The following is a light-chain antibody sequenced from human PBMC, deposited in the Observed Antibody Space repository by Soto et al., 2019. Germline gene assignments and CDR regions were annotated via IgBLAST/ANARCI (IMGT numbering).Light chain of an antibody. CDR2: GAS. V-gene: IGKV1-16*01. Sequence: DIELTPSPSSVSASVGDRVTITCRASQTLSHCLTWFQQKPGKAPKVLIYGASTFQSGVPSRISGSGSGAEFTLTISSLQPDDFATYYCQQYNSYPWTFGQGTKVDI. CDR1: QTLSHC. CDR3: QQYNSYPWT. J-gene: IGKJ1*01.